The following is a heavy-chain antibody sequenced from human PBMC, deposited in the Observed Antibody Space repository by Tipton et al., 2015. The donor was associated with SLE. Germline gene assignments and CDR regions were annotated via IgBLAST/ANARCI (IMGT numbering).Heavy chain of an antibody. J-gene: IGHJ5*02. CDR2: IKQDGSVK. Sequence: SLRLSCAASGFTFSSHWMSWVRQAPGKGLEWVANIKQDGSVKYHVDSMRGRFTISRDNAKNSLYLQMDSLRVEDTAVYFCAGDDYASGITWGQGTLVTVSS. V-gene: IGHV3-7*01. CDR3: AGDDYASGIT. D-gene: IGHD3-10*01. CDR1: GFTFSSHW.